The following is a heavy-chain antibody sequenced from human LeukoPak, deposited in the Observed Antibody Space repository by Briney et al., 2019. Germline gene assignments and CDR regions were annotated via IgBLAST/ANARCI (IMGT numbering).Heavy chain of an antibody. CDR3: ARDQAHLEWDYNYYGMDV. V-gene: IGHV1-18*01. J-gene: IGHJ6*02. CDR2: ISAYNGNT. Sequence: GSSVTVPCKASGYTFTCYGFSWVRQAPCQGLEGMGWISAYNGNTNYAQKLQGRVTMTTDTSTSTAYMELRSLRSDDTAEYYCARDQAHLEWDYNYYGMDVWGQGTTVTVSS. D-gene: IGHD3-3*01. CDR1: GYTFTCYG.